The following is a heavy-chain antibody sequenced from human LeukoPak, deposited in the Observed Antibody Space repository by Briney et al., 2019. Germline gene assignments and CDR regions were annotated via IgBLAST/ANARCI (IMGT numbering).Heavy chain of an antibody. V-gene: IGHV3-15*01. CDR3: TTNGDYEELADY. Sequence: GRSLRLSCEASGVTLSKPWMSWGRQAPGKGREWVGRIKNKADSTTTDNAAPVKARFSITRDDSKNTLYLQMNSLKTEDTAVHYSTTNGDYEELADYWGQGTLVTVSS. D-gene: IGHD4-17*01. CDR2: IKNKADSTTT. CDR1: GVTLSKPW. J-gene: IGHJ4*02.